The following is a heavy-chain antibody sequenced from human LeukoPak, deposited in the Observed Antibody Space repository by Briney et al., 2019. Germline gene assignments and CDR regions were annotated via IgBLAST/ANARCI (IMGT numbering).Heavy chain of an antibody. V-gene: IGHV3-21*01. J-gene: IGHJ4*02. D-gene: IGHD3-10*02. Sequence: GGSLRLSCAASGFTFSSYSMNWVRQASGKGLEWVSSISSSSSYIYYADSVKGRFTISRDNAKNSLYLQMNSLRAEDTAVYYCARDLAGPLFSHYWGQGTLVTVSS. CDR1: GFTFSSYS. CDR3: ARDLAGPLFSHY. CDR2: ISSSSSYI.